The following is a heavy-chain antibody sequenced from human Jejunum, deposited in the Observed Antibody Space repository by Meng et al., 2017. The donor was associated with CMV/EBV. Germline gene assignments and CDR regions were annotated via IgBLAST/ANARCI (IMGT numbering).Heavy chain of an antibody. Sequence: SGFTFSSYAMTWVRQAPGKGLEWISVFYIIGRRTYYADSVKGRFTISRDNSKNMVYLQMNSLRVEDTAVYYCAKDRGGSDDAYDVWGQGATVTVSS. J-gene: IGHJ3*01. V-gene: IGHV3-23*03. CDR2: FYIIGRRT. D-gene: IGHD3-16*01. CDR3: AKDRGGSDDAYDV. CDR1: GFTFSSYA.